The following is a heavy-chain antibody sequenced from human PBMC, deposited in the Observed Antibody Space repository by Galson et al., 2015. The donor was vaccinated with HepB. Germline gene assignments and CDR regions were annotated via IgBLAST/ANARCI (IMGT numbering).Heavy chain of an antibody. V-gene: IGHV6-1*01. D-gene: IGHD2-15*01. J-gene: IGHJ3*02. Sequence: CAISGDSVSSNSVAWNWIRQSPSRGLEWLGRTYYRSKWYNDYAISIKSRVTINSDTSKNQLSLQLKSVTPEDTALYYCARERLGGFDIWGQGTMVTVSS. CDR1: GDSVSSNSVA. CDR2: TYYRSKWYN. CDR3: ARERLGGFDI.